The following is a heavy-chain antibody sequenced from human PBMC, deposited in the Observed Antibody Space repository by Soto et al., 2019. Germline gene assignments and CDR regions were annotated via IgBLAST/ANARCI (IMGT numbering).Heavy chain of an antibody. CDR1: GGSISSGGYY. V-gene: IGHV4-31*03. J-gene: IGHJ4*02. D-gene: IGHD1-1*01. Sequence: QVQLQESGPGLVKPSQTLSLTCTVSGGSISSGGYYWSWIRQHPGKGLEWIGYIYYSGSTYYNPSLKRRVTISVDTSKNQFSLKLSSVTAADTAVYYCAREDMRVEPYFDYWGQGTLVTVSS. CDR3: AREDMRVEPYFDY. CDR2: IYYSGST.